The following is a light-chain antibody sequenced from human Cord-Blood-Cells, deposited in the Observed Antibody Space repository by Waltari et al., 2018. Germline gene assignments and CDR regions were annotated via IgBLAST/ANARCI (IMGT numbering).Light chain of an antibody. CDR3: QQYGSSPLT. CDR1: QSVSSSY. V-gene: IGKV3-20*01. Sequence: EIVLTQSPGTLSLSPGERATLSCRASQSVSSSYLAWYQKKPGQAPRLLIYGASSWATGIPDRFSGSGSGTDFTLTISRLEPEYFAVYYCQQYGSSPLTFGGGTKVEIK. J-gene: IGKJ4*01. CDR2: GAS.